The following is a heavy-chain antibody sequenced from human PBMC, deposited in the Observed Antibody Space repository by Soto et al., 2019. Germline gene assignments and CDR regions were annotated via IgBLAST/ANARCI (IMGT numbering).Heavy chain of an antibody. CDR1: GGIFSTYA. V-gene: IGHV1-69*01. J-gene: IGHJ4*02. CDR2: IIPLFGTP. D-gene: IGHD3-10*01. Sequence: QVQLVQSGAEVKKPGSSVKVSCKASGGIFSTYAISWLRQAPGQGLEWMGGIIPLFGTPNYAQRFQGRVTITADESTSTAYMALSRLRCEETAVYYCARDRDDYGSGNYYNRIDFWGQGTLVTVSS. CDR3: ARDRDDYGSGNYYNRIDF.